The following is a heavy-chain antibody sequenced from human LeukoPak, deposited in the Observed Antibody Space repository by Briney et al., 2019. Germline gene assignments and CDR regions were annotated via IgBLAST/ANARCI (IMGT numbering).Heavy chain of an antibody. CDR3: ARYWGSGWTFDY. V-gene: IGHV4-34*01. CDR2: INHSGST. Sequence: SEALSLTCAVYGGSFSGYYRSWIRQPPGKGLEWIGEINHSGSTNYNPSLKSRVTISVDTSKNQFSLKLSSVTAADTAVYYCARYWGSGWTFDYWGQGTLVTVSS. J-gene: IGHJ4*02. CDR1: GGSFSGYY. D-gene: IGHD6-19*01.